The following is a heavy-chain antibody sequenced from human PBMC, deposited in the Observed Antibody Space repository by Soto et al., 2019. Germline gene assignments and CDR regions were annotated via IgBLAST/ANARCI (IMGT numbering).Heavy chain of an antibody. V-gene: IGHV1-69*12. D-gene: IGHD1-26*01. CDR2: IMPIIGTA. CDR1: GGTFSSYA. J-gene: IGHJ4*02. Sequence: QVQLVQSGAEVKKPGSSVKVSCKASGGTFSSYAISWVRQAPGQGLEWMGGIMPIIGTATYAQKFQGGVTITADESTSIAYMELSSLRSEDTAVYYCASNTRWELRPPDCWGQGTLVTVSS. CDR3: ASNTRWELRPPDC.